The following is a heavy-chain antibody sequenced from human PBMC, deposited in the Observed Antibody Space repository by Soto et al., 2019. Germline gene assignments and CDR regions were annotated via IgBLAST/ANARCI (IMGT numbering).Heavy chain of an antibody. CDR2: IYYSGST. CDR1: GGSISSYY. Sequence: SETLSLTCTVSGGSISSYYWSWIRQPPGKGLEWIGYIYYSGSTNYNPSLKSRVTISVDTSKNQFSLKLSSVTAADTAVYYCARGIAAAGIIFPWWFDPWGQGTLVTVYS. J-gene: IGHJ5*02. D-gene: IGHD6-13*01. CDR3: ARGIAAAGIIFPWWFDP. V-gene: IGHV4-59*01.